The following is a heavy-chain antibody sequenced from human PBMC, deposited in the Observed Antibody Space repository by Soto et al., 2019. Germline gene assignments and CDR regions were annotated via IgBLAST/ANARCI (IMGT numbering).Heavy chain of an antibody. V-gene: IGHV5-51*01. CDR1: GHSFTSYW. CDR2: IYPGDSDS. D-gene: IGHD3-10*01. J-gene: IGHJ2*01. CDR3: ARLITMVRERYFDR. Sequence: GQSLKISCKGSGHSFTSYWIGYVRQMLAKDLEWMATIYPGDSDSRYRPSFQGQVTISADKSISTAYLQWSSLKASVTAMHYCARLITMVRERYFDRWGRGCLGTVAS.